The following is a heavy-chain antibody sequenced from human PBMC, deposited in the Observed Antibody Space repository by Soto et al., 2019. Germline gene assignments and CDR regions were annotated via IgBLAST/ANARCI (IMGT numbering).Heavy chain of an antibody. V-gene: IGHV4-39*01. J-gene: IGHJ4*02. D-gene: IGHD1-1*01. Sequence: SETLSLTCTVSGGSISSSSYYWGWIRQPPGKGLEWIGSIYYSGSTYYNPSLKSRVTISVDTSKNQFSLKLSSVTAADTAVYYCARHKELERRATDYWGQGTLVTVSS. CDR1: GGSISSSSYY. CDR3: ARHKELERRATDY. CDR2: IYYSGST.